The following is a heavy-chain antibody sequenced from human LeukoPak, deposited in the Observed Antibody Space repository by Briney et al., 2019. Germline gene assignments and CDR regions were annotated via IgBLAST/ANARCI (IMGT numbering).Heavy chain of an antibody. CDR3: ARDLEVAATGDSYFDY. CDR2: ISAYNGNT. V-gene: IGHV1-18*01. Sequence: ASVKVSCKASGYTFTSYGISWVRQAPGQGLEWMGWISAYNGNTNYAQKLQGRVTMTTDTSTSTAYMELRSLRSDDTAVYYCARDLEVAATGDSYFDYWGQGTLVTVSS. CDR1: GYTFTSYG. J-gene: IGHJ4*02. D-gene: IGHD6-13*01.